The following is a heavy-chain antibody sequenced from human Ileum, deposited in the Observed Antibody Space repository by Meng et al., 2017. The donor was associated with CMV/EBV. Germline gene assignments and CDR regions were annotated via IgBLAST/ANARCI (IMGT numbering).Heavy chain of an antibody. V-gene: IGHV1-2*02. CDR2: INPNSGGT. D-gene: IGHD6-13*01. Sequence: ASVKVSCKASGYTYTGYYMHWVRQAPGQGLEWMGWINPNSGGTNYAQKFQGRVTMTRDTSISTAYMELSRLRSDDTAVYYCASDVMSLAAAHVHWFDPWGQGTLVTVSS. CDR1: GYTYTGYY. J-gene: IGHJ5*02. CDR3: ASDVMSLAAAHVHWFDP.